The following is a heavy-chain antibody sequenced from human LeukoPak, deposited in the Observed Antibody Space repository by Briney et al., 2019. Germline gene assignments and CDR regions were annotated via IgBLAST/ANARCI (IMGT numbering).Heavy chain of an antibody. CDR2: IYYSGST. V-gene: IGHV4-59*01. D-gene: IGHD3-22*01. CDR3: ARLGSSGYASFDY. CDR1: GGSISSYY. Sequence: PSETLSLTCTVSGGSISSYYWSWIRHPPGKGLEGIGYIYYSGSTNYNPSLKSRVTISVDTSKNQFSLKLSSVTAADTAVYYCARLGSSGYASFDYWGQGTLVTVSS. J-gene: IGHJ4*02.